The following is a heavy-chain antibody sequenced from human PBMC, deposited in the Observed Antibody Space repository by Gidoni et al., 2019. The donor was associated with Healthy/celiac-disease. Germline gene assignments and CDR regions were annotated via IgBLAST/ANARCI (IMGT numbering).Heavy chain of an antibody. J-gene: IGHJ3*02. CDR3: ASQDYYDSSGYYLGAFDI. CDR2: ISSSSSTI. D-gene: IGHD3-22*01. Sequence: EVQLVESGGGLVQPGGSLRLSGAASGFTFSSYSMNWVRQAPGKGLEWVSYISSSSSTIYYADSVKGRFTISRDNAKNSLYLQMNSLRDEDTAVYYCASQDYYDSSGYYLGAFDIWGQGTMVTVSS. V-gene: IGHV3-48*02. CDR1: GFTFSSYS.